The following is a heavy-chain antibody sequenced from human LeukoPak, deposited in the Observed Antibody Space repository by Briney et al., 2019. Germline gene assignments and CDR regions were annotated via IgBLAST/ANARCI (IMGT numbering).Heavy chain of an antibody. J-gene: IGHJ4*02. CDR2: ISGGGGST. D-gene: IGHD2-21*02. CDR1: GFTFSSYA. CDR3: AKQGPARIPIVVVTAMAH. V-gene: IGHV3-23*01. Sequence: PGGSLRLSCAASGFTFSSYAMSWVRQAPGKGLEWVSAISGGGGSTYYADSVKGRFTISRDNSKNTLYLQMNSLRAEDTAVYYCAKQGPARIPIVVVTAMAHWGQGTLVTVSS.